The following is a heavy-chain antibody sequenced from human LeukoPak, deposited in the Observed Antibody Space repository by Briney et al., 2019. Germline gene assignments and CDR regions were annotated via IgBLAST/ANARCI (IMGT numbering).Heavy chain of an antibody. Sequence: PGGSLRLSCAASGFTFSSYAMSWVRQAPGKGLEWVSAISGSGGSTYYADSVKGRFTISRDNSKNTLYLQMNSLRAEDTAVYYCARAPSHTAIFGVVIDLYYFDYWGQGTLVTVSS. J-gene: IGHJ4*02. CDR1: GFTFSSYA. CDR3: ARAPSHTAIFGVVIDLYYFDY. D-gene: IGHD3-3*01. V-gene: IGHV3-23*01. CDR2: ISGSGGST.